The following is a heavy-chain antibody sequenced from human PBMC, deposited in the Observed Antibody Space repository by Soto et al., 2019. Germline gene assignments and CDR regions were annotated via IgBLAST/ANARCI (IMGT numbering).Heavy chain of an antibody. CDR1: GYSFTSYW. V-gene: IGHV5-51*01. CDR3: ARLAYCGGDCYLSYYGMDV. Sequence: PGEXLKISCKGSGYSFTSYWIGWVRQMPGKGLEWMGIIYPVDSDTRYRPSFQGQVTISADKSISTAYLQWSSLKASDTAMYYCARLAYCGGDCYLSYYGMDVWGQGTTVTVSS. CDR2: IYPVDSDT. D-gene: IGHD2-21*02. J-gene: IGHJ6*02.